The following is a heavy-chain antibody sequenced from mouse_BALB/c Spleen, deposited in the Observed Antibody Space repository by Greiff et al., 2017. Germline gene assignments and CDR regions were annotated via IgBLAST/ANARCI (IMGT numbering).Heavy chain of an antibody. CDR3: VSFYDVKVWGMDY. V-gene: IGHV10S3*01. CDR1: GFTFNTNA. Sequence: GGGLVQPKGSLKLSCAASGFTFNTNAMNWVRQAPGKGLEWVARIRSKSNNYATYYADSVKDRFTISRDDSQSMLYLQMNNLKTEDTAMYYCVSFYDVKVWGMDYWGQGTSVTVSS. D-gene: IGHD2-12*01. J-gene: IGHJ4*01. CDR2: IRSKSNNYAT.